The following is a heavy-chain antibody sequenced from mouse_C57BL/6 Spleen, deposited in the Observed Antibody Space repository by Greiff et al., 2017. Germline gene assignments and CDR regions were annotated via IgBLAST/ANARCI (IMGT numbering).Heavy chain of an antibody. CDR3: ARWGYLYYAMDY. CDR1: GYTFTSYW. D-gene: IGHD2-2*01. J-gene: IGHJ4*01. CDR2: INPSNGGT. V-gene: IGHV1-53*01. Sequence: VQLQQSGTELVKPGASVKLSCKASGYTFTSYWMHWVKQRPGQGLEWIGNINPSNGGTNYNEKFKSKATLTVDKSSSTAYMQLSSLTSEDSAVYYCARWGYLYYAMDYWGQGTSVTVSS.